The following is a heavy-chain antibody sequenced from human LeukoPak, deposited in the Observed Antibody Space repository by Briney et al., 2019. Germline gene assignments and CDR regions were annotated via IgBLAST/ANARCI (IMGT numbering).Heavy chain of an antibody. CDR2: GDP. CDR3: ASLMQGSGSYSNYYYGIDV. V-gene: IGHV4-34*01. D-gene: IGHD3-10*01. J-gene: IGHJ6*04. Sequence: GDPNYNPSLKSRVTISLDTSKNQFSLKLMSVTAADTAVYYCASLMQGSGSYSNYYYGIDVWGKGTTVIVSS.